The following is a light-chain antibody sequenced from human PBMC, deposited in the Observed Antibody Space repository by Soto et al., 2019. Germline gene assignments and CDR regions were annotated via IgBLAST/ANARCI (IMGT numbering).Light chain of an antibody. V-gene: IGKV1-17*01. CDR3: HQYNSYPLT. J-gene: IGKJ4*01. Sequence: DIQMTQSPSSLSASVGDRVTITCRASQGSGNDLGWYQQKPGNAPKRLIFAASSLQSGVPSRFIGSESGTELMLTISSLQPEDFATYYCHQYNSYPLTFGGGTKVEVK. CDR2: AAS. CDR1: QGSGND.